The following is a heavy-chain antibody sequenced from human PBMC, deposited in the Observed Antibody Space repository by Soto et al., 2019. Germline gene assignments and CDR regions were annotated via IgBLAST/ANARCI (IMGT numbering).Heavy chain of an antibody. V-gene: IGHV3-33*01. CDR2: IWYDGSNT. CDR1: GFTFSSYG. Sequence: GGSLRLSCAASGFTFSSYGMHWFRQAPGKGLEWVAVIWYDGSNTYYADSVKGRFTISRDTSKNTLYLQMNSLRAEDTAVYYCARDDVLCDGGRCYGVPLDVWGNGTTVTVSS. J-gene: IGHJ6*04. CDR3: ARDDVLCDGGRCYGVPLDV. D-gene: IGHD2-15*01.